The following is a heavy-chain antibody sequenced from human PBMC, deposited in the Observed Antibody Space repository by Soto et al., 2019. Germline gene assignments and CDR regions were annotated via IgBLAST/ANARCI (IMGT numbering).Heavy chain of an antibody. CDR2: MNPNSGNT. V-gene: IGHV1-8*01. J-gene: IGHJ5*02. CDR1: GYTFTSYD. D-gene: IGHD6-13*01. Sequence: GASVKVSCKASGYTFTSYDINWVRQATGQGLGWMGWMNPNSGNTGYAQKFQGRVTMTRNTSISTAYMELSSLRSEDTAVHYCARDIAAAGTSWFDPWGQGTLVTVSS. CDR3: ARDIAAAGTSWFDP.